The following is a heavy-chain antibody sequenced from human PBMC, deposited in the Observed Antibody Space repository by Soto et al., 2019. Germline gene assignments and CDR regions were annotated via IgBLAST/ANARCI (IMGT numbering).Heavy chain of an antibody. Sequence: QVQLVQSGAEVKKPGSSVKVSCKASGGTFSSYAISWVRQAPGQGLEWMGGIIPIFGTANYAQKFQGRVTIXXDXSXXTAYMELSSLRSEDTAVYYCAREYGDGYNFYYFDYWGQGTLVTVSS. CDR3: AREYGDGYNFYYFDY. CDR2: IIPIFGTA. D-gene: IGHD5-12*01. CDR1: GGTFSSYA. V-gene: IGHV1-69*12. J-gene: IGHJ4*02.